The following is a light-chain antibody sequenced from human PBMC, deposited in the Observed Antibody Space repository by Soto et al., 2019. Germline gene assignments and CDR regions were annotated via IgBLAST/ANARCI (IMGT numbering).Light chain of an antibody. CDR3: QQHSHWPFT. CDR1: QSVGSY. J-gene: IGKJ3*01. V-gene: IGKV3-11*01. CDR2: DAS. Sequence: EIVLTQSPATLSLSPGERATLSCRASQSVGSYLAWYQQKPGQAPRLLIYDASKRATGIPARFSGSGSGTDFTLTISSLEPEDFALDDCQQHSHWPFTFGPGTKVDIK.